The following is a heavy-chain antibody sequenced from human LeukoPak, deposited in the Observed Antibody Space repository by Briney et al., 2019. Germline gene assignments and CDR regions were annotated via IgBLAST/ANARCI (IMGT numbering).Heavy chain of an antibody. CDR1: GGSFSGYY. D-gene: IGHD3-10*01. Sequence: SETLSLTCAVYGGSFSGYYWSWIRQPPGKGLEWIGEINHSGSTNYNPSLKSRVTISVDTPKNQFSLKLSSVTAADTAVYYCARAPQFGELYRTRRSYFDYWGQGTLVTVSS. V-gene: IGHV4-34*01. J-gene: IGHJ4*02. CDR3: ARAPQFGELYRTRRSYFDY. CDR2: INHSGST.